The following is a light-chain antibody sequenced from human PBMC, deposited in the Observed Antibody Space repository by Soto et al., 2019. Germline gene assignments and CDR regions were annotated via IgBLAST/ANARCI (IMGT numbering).Light chain of an antibody. Sequence: DIVMTQSPDSLAVSLGERATINCKSSQSVLCSSNNKNYLAWYQQKPGQPPKLLIYWASTRESGVPDRFSGSGSGTDFTLTISSLQAEDVAVYYCQQYYTNALTFGGGTKAGVK. V-gene: IGKV4-1*01. J-gene: IGKJ4*01. CDR3: QQYYTNALT. CDR2: WAS. CDR1: QSVLCSSNNKNY.